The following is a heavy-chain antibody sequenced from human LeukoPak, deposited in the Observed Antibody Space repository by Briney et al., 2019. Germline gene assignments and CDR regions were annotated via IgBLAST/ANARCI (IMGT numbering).Heavy chain of an antibody. CDR2: INTNTGNP. V-gene: IGHV7-4-1*02. J-gene: IGHJ6*02. D-gene: IGHD3-3*01. CDR3: AREYDFWSGYHPNGMDV. Sequence: GASVKVSCKASGYTFTSYYMHWVRQAPGQGLEWMGWINTNTGNPTYAQGFTGRFVFSLDTSVSTAYLQISSLKAEDTAVYYCAREYDFWSGYHPNGMDVWGQGTTVTVSS. CDR1: GYTFTSYY.